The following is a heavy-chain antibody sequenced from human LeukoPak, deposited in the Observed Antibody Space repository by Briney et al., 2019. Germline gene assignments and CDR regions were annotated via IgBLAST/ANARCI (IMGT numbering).Heavy chain of an antibody. J-gene: IGHJ4*02. CDR2: ISYDGSNK. Sequence: XMHWVRXAPGKGLEWVAVISYDGSNKYYADSVKGRFTISRDNSKNTLYLQMNSLRAEDTAVYYCAKDSGDRGGNFDYWGQGTLVTVSS. CDR1: X. D-gene: IGHD3-16*01. V-gene: IGHV3-30*18. CDR3: AKDSGDRGGNFDY.